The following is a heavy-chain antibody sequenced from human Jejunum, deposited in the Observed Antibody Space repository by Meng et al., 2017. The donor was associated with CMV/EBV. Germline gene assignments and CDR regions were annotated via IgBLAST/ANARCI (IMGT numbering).Heavy chain of an antibody. CDR1: GGSISSSNL. D-gene: IGHD6-19*01. CDR3: ASFPPPGKQWLVTDY. Sequence: QVRLQRSGPGLVKPSGTLSLTCAGSGGSISSSNLWSWVRQPPGKGLEWIGEIYHSGSTNYNPSLKSRVTISVDKSKNQFSLKLSSVTAADTAVYYCASFPPPGKQWLVTDYWGQGTLVTVSS. J-gene: IGHJ4*02. CDR2: IYHSGST. V-gene: IGHV4-4*02.